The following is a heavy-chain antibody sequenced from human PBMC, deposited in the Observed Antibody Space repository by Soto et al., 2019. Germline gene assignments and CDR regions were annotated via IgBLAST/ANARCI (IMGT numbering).Heavy chain of an antibody. CDR2: ISGSGGST. J-gene: IGHJ4*02. Sequence: GGSLRLSCAASGFTFSSYAMSWVRQAPGKGLEWVSAISGSGGSTYYADSVKGRFTISRDNSKNTLYLQMNSLRAEDTAVYYCAKDGQGYYDSSGYYYYFDYWGQGPLVTVSS. D-gene: IGHD3-22*01. CDR3: AKDGQGYYDSSGYYYYFDY. V-gene: IGHV3-23*01. CDR1: GFTFSSYA.